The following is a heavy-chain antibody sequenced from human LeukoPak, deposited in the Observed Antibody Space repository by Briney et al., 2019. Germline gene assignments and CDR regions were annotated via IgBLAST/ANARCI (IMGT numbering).Heavy chain of an antibody. CDR2: IYTSGST. D-gene: IGHD2-15*01. V-gene: IGHV4-4*07. Sequence: SETLSLTCTVSGGSISSYYWSWIRQPAGKGLEWIGRIYTSGSTNYNPSLKSRVTMSVDTSKNQFSLKLSPVTAADTAVYYCAHANIGYCSGGSCYKDAFDIWGQGTMVTVSS. J-gene: IGHJ3*02. CDR1: GGSISSYY. CDR3: AHANIGYCSGGSCYKDAFDI.